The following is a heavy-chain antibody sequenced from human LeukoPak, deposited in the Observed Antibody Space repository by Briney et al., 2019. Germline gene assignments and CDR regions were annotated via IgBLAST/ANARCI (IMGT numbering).Heavy chain of an antibody. CDR3: ARRKYYDFWTGYYTYMDV. J-gene: IGHJ6*03. D-gene: IGHD3-3*01. CDR2: MNPNSGNT. CDR1: GYTFTSYD. V-gene: IGHV1-8*03. Sequence: ASVKVSCKASGYTFTSYDINWVRQATGQGLEWMGWMNPNSGNTGYAQKFQGRVTITRNTSISTAYMELSSLRSEDTAVYYCARRKYYDFWTGYYTYMDVWGKGTTVTVSS.